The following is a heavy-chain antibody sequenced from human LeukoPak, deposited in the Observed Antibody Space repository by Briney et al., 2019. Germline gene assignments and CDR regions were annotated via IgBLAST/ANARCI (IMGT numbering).Heavy chain of an antibody. CDR2: LSASGGTT. CDR3: AKSESGYCSGDSCYSGYYYYYMDV. CDR1: GFTFSSYW. V-gene: IGHV3-23*01. D-gene: IGHD2-15*01. J-gene: IGHJ6*03. Sequence: GGSLRLSCAASGFTFSSYWMSWVRQAPGKGLEWVSGLSASGGTTSYADSVKGRFTISRDNSKNMVYLQMNSLRAEDTAVYYCAKSESGYCSGDSCYSGYYYYYMDVWGKGTTVTVSS.